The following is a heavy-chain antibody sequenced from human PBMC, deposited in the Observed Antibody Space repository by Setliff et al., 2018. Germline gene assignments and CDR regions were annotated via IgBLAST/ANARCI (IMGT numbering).Heavy chain of an antibody. V-gene: IGHV4-39*07. D-gene: IGHD6-6*01. CDR1: ADSISSSYDY. Sequence: PSETLSLTCTVSADSISSSYDYWAWIRQPPGKGLEWIGSIYYSGSTYYNPSLKSRVTISVDTSKNQFSLKLSSVTAADTAVYYCARVAQYSSSSFYYYYYGMDVWGQGTTVTVS. CDR2: IYYSGST. CDR3: ARVAQYSSSSFYYYYYGMDV. J-gene: IGHJ6*02.